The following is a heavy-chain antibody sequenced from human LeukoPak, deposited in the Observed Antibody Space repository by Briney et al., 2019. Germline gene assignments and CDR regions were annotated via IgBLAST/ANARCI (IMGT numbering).Heavy chain of an antibody. V-gene: IGHV4-39*07. CDR1: GGSISSNCYY. Sequence: PSETLSLTCTVSGGSISSNCYYWGWIRQPPGRGLEWIGSIYYSGSTYYNPSLKSRVTISVDTSKNQFSLKLSSVTAADTAVYYCARDHSGYNFDYWGQGTLVTVSS. CDR2: IYYSGST. CDR3: ARDHSGYNFDY. J-gene: IGHJ4*02. D-gene: IGHD5-12*01.